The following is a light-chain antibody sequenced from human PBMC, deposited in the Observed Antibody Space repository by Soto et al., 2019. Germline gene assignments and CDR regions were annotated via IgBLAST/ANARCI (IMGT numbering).Light chain of an antibody. Sequence: EILMTQSPATLSVSPGERATLSCRASQSVSSNLAWYQQKPGQAPSLLIYGASTRATGIPARFSGSGSGTEFTLTISSLQSEDFAVYYCQQYNNWPLLTFGGGTKVEIK. CDR3: QQYNNWPLLT. J-gene: IGKJ4*01. V-gene: IGKV3-15*01. CDR1: QSVSSN. CDR2: GAS.